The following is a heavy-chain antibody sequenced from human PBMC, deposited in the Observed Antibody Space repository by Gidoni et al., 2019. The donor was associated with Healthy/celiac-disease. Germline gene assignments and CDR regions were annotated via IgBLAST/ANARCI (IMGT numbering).Heavy chain of an antibody. V-gene: IGHV1-69*10. CDR2: IIPILGRA. CDR1: GGTFSSYP. CDR3: ARDCSGGSCYRAANYYYYGMDV. J-gene: IGHJ6*02. D-gene: IGHD2-15*01. Sequence: QVQLVQSGAEVKKPGSSVRVSCQASGGTFSSYPISWVRQAPGQGREWMGGIIPILGRANYAQKFQGRVTITADKSTSTAYMELSSLRSEDTAVYYCARDCSGGSCYRAANYYYYGMDVWGQGTTVTVSS.